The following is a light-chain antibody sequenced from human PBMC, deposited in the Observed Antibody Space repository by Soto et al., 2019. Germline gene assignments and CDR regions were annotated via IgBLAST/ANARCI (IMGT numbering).Light chain of an antibody. Sequence: QSVLTQPPSLSGAPGQRVTISCTGTTSNIGPNYDVHWYQQLPGRAPKLLMYGDSNRPSGVPDRFSGSKSGTSASLTIAGLQAEDEAVYYCQSYDFSLSGNVIFGGGTKLTVL. CDR2: GDS. J-gene: IGLJ2*01. CDR1: TSNIGPNYD. V-gene: IGLV1-40*01. CDR3: QSYDFSLSGNVI.